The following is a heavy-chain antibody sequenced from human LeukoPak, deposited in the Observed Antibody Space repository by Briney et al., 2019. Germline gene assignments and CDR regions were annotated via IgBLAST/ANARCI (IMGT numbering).Heavy chain of an antibody. D-gene: IGHD4-17*01. CDR3: ARPAVTTGYYYYMDV. V-gene: IGHV1-18*01. Sequence: ASVKVSCKASGYTFTSYGISWVRQAPGQGLEWMGWISAYNGNTNYAQKLQGRVTMTTDTSTSTAYMELRSLRSDDTAVYYCARPAVTTGYYYYMDVWGKGTTVTISS. CDR1: GYTFTSYG. J-gene: IGHJ6*03. CDR2: ISAYNGNT.